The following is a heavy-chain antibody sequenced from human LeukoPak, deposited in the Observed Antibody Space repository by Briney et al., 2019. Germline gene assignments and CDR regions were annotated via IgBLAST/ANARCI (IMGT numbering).Heavy chain of an antibody. D-gene: IGHD1-26*01. J-gene: IGHJ4*02. V-gene: IGHV3-21*01. Sequence: GGSLRLSCAASGFSFSSYSMNWVRQAPGKGLEWVSSISRSSTYIYYADSVKGRFTISRDNAKNSLYLQMNSLRAEDTAVYYCVREAAATLFDYWGQGTLVTVSS. CDR3: VREAAATLFDY. CDR2: ISRSSTYI. CDR1: GFSFSSYS.